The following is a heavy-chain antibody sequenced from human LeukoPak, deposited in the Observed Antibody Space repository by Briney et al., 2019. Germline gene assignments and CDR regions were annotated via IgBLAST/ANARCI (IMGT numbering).Heavy chain of an antibody. V-gene: IGHV4-59*08. D-gene: IGHD6-19*01. J-gene: IGHJ3*02. CDR1: GRSISRSY. Sequence: PSETLSLTCSVFGRSISRSYWSWIRQPPGKGLEWIGYVHYSGSTNYNPSLKSRVTISVDTSKRQFSLKLTSVTAADTAVYYCARVPSGWDDAFDIWGQGTLVSVSS. CDR2: VHYSGST. CDR3: ARVPSGWDDAFDI.